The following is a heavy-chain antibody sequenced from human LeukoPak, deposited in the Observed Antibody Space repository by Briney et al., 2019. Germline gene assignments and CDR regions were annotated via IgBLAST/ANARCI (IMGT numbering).Heavy chain of an antibody. Sequence: GGSLRLSCAASGFTFSSYWMHWVRRAPGKGLVWVSRINSDGSSTSYADSVKGRFTISRDNAKNTLYLQMNSLRAEDTAVYCCARESTVTKEWRAFDIWGQGTMVTVSS. D-gene: IGHD4-17*01. J-gene: IGHJ3*02. CDR1: GFTFSSYW. CDR3: ARESTVTKEWRAFDI. V-gene: IGHV3-74*01. CDR2: INSDGSST.